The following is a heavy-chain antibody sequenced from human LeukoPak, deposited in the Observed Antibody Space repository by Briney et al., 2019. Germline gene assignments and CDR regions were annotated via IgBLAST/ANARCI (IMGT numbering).Heavy chain of an antibody. Sequence: SETLSLTCTVSGGSISSSSYYWGWIRQPPGKGLEWIGSIYYSGSTYYNPSLKSRVTISVDTSKNQFSLKLTSVTAADTAIYYCARDGGSGWYDYWGQGTLVTVSS. CDR2: IYYSGST. V-gene: IGHV4-39*07. D-gene: IGHD6-19*01. J-gene: IGHJ4*02. CDR1: GGSISSSSYY. CDR3: ARDGGSGWYDY.